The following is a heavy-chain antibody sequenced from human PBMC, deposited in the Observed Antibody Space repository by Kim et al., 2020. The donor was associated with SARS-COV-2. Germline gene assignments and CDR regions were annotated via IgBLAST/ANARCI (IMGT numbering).Heavy chain of an antibody. CDR2: ISSSGSTI. V-gene: IGHV3-48*03. Sequence: GGSLRLSCAASGFTFSSYEMNWVRQAPGKGLEWVSYISSSGSTIYYADSVKGRFTISRDNAKNSLYLQMNSLRAEDTAVYYCALFPGSLYDTQNDYWGQGTLVTVSS. J-gene: IGHJ4*02. CDR1: GFTFSSYE. D-gene: IGHD3-22*01. CDR3: ALFPGSLYDTQNDY.